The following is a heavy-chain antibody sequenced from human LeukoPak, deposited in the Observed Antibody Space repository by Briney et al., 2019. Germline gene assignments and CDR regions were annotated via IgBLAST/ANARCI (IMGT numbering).Heavy chain of an antibody. CDR1: GGSISNYY. V-gene: IGHV4-4*07. CDR2: IYTSGST. D-gene: IGHD3-3*01. CDR3: ARWDFGQWDYYYYMDV. Sequence: SETLSLTCTVSGGSISNYYWSWIRQPAGKGLEWIGRIYTSGSTNYNPSLKSRVTMSVDTSKNQFSLKLSSVTPADTAVYYCARWDFGQWDYYYYMDVWGKGTTVTVSS. J-gene: IGHJ6*03.